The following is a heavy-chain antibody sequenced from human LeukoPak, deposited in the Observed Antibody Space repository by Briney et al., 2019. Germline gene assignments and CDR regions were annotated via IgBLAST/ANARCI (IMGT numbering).Heavy chain of an antibody. CDR2: FDPEVGET. V-gene: IGHV1-24*01. D-gene: IGHD2-2*01. Sequence: ASVKVSCKVSGYTLTELSMHWVRQAPGNGLEWMGGFDPEVGETIYAQKFQGRVTMTEDTSTDTAYMELSRLRSEDTAVDYCVCGPSFVSTSLQTAHNWFDPWGQGTLVTVSS. CDR3: VCGPSFVSTSLQTAHNWFDP. J-gene: IGHJ5*02. CDR1: GYTLTELS.